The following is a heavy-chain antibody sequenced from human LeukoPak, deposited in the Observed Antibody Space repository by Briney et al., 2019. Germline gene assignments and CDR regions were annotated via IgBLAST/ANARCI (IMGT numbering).Heavy chain of an antibody. V-gene: IGHV3-48*03. D-gene: IGHD1-26*01. Sequence: PGGSLRLSCAASGFTFSSYEMNWVRQAPGKGLEWVSYISSSGSTIYYADSVKGRFTISRDNAKNSLYLQMNSLRAEDTAVYYCAKDRPSMGYSGSSNFDYWGQGTLVTVSS. CDR3: AKDRPSMGYSGSSNFDY. CDR2: ISSSGSTI. J-gene: IGHJ4*02. CDR1: GFTFSSYE.